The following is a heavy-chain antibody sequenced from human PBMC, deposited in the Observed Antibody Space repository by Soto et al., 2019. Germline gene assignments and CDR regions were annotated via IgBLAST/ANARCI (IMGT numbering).Heavy chain of an antibody. J-gene: IGHJ4*02. CDR2: INAGNGNT. CDR3: ARDPGVVAAAGLGFDY. D-gene: IGHD6-13*01. CDR1: GYTFTSYA. Sequence: GASVKVSCKASGYTFTSYAMHWVRQAPGQRLEWMGWINAGNGNTKYSQKFQGRVTITRDTSASTAYMELSSLRSEDTAVYYCARDPGVVAAAGLGFDYWGQGTLVTVSS. V-gene: IGHV1-3*01.